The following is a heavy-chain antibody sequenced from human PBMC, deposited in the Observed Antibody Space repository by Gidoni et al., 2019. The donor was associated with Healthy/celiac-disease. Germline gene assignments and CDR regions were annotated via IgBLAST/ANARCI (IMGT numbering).Heavy chain of an antibody. J-gene: IGHJ5*02. D-gene: IGHD2-15*01. V-gene: IGHV3-21*01. Sequence: EVQLVESGGGVVKPGGSLRLGCAASGVTCSSYSMNWVRQAPGKGLEWITSISSSSSYIYYAYSVKGRFTISRDNAKNSLYLQMNSLRAENTAVYYCARGYCSGGSCYSWWFDPWGQGTLVTVSS. CDR1: GVTCSSYS. CDR2: ISSSSSYI. CDR3: ARGYCSGGSCYSWWFDP.